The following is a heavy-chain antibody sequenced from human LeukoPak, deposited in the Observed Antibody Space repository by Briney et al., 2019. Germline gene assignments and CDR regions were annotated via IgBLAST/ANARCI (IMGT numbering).Heavy chain of an antibody. CDR3: ARVGGRYDFDY. CDR2: IIPILGIA. CDR1: GGTFSSYA. V-gene: IGHV1-69*04. Sequence: ASVKVSCKASGGTFSSYAISWVRQAPGQGLEWMGRIIPILGIANYAQKFQGRVTITADKSTSTAYMELSSLRSEDTAVYYCARVGGRYDFDYWGQGTLVTVSS. J-gene: IGHJ4*02. D-gene: IGHD1-26*01.